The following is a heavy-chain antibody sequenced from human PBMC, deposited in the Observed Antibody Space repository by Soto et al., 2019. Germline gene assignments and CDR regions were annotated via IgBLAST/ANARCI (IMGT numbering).Heavy chain of an antibody. CDR3: ARANSLVSFDY. CDR1: GGSISSGGYY. D-gene: IGHD2-8*01. Sequence: KTSETLSLTCTVSGGSISSGGYYWSWIRQHPGKGLEWIGYIYYSGSTYYNPSLKSRVTISVDTSKNQFSLKLSSVTAADTAVYYCARANSLVSFDYWGQGTLVTVSS. CDR2: IYYSGST. J-gene: IGHJ4*02. V-gene: IGHV4-31*03.